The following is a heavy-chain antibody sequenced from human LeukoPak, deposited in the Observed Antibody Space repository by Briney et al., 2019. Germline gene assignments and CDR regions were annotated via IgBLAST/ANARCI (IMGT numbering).Heavy chain of an antibody. CDR3: ARDCSSTSCYGGGN. D-gene: IGHD2-2*01. J-gene: IGHJ4*02. CDR1: GFTFSSYS. CDR2: ISSSSSYI. Sequence: GGSLRLSCAASGFTFSSYSMNWVRQAPGKGLEWVSSISSSSSYIYYADSVKGRFPISRDNTKNSLYLQMNSLRAEDTAVYYCARDCSSTSCYGGGNWGQGTLVTVPS. V-gene: IGHV3-21*01.